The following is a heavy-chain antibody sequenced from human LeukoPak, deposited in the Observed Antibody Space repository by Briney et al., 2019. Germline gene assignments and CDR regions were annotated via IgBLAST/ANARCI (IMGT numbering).Heavy chain of an antibody. CDR2: ISYDGSNK. Sequence: GGSLRLSCAASGLTFSSYAMHWVRQAPGKGLEWVAVISYDGSNKYYADSVKGRFTISRDNSKNTLFLHMNSLRAEDTAVYYCAREGMWGQGTLVTVSS. CDR1: GLTFSSYA. CDR3: AREGM. D-gene: IGHD6-13*01. J-gene: IGHJ4*02. V-gene: IGHV3-30*04.